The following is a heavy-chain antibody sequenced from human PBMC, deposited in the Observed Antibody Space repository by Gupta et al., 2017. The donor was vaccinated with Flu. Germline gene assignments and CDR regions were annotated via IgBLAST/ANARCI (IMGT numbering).Heavy chain of an antibody. CDR3: VRRKGGGAFDI. Sequence: AWIRQPPGKGREWIGEIICSGDTYYNPSLKSRVSISVDTSKNQFSLRVTSVTATDTAVYYCVRRKGGGAFDIWGQGTMVTVSS. D-gene: IGHD3-16*01. CDR2: IICSGDT. J-gene: IGHJ3*02. V-gene: IGHV4-39*01.